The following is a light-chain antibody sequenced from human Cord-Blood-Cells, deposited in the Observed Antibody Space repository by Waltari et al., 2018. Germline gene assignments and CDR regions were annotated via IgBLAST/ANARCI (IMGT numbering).Light chain of an antibody. J-gene: IGKJ1*01. Sequence: EIVLTQSPGTLSLSPGERATLSCRASQSVSSSYLAWYQQNPGQAPRLLIYGASSRAPGIPDRFSGSGSGTDFTLTISRLEPEDFAVYYCQQYGSSPRTFGQGTKVEIK. CDR1: QSVSSSY. CDR2: GAS. CDR3: QQYGSSPRT. V-gene: IGKV3-20*01.